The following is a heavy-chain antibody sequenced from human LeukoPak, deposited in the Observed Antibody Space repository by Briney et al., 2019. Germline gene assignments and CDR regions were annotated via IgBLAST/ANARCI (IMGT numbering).Heavy chain of an antibody. D-gene: IGHD4-11*01. CDR1: DDSITMYY. CDR3: ARGRVSSSKWYSTYYYFFYMDF. V-gene: IGHV4-59*01. CDR2: VYHTGST. Sequence: SETLSLTCTVSDDSITMYYWTWIRQPPGKGLEWIGYVYHTGSTKFNPSLTGRVSISRDTSNNFFSLRLRSVTAADTAVYFCARGRVSSSKWYSTYYYFFYMDFWGKGTTVTVSS. J-gene: IGHJ6*03.